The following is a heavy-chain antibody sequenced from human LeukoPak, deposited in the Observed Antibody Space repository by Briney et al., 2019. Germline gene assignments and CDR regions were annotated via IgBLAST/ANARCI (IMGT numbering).Heavy chain of an antibody. Sequence: SETLSLTCAVSGVSISSSNWWSWVRQTPGKGLEWIGEIYHSGSTNYNPSLKSRVTISVDKSKNQLSLKLTSVTAADTAVYYCARALGPDFDYWGQGTLVTVSS. CDR1: GVSISSSNW. CDR2: IYHSGST. V-gene: IGHV4-4*02. J-gene: IGHJ4*02. CDR3: ARALGPDFDY.